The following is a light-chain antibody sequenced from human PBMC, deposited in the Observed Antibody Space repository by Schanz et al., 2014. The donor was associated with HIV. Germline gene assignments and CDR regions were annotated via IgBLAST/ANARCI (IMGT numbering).Light chain of an antibody. CDR2: DAS. CDR3: QQYGSSPGA. CDR1: QSVSKY. J-gene: IGKJ3*01. V-gene: IGKV3-20*01. Sequence: EIVLTQSPATLSLSPGESATLSCRASQSVSKYLAWYQQKPGQAPRLLIYDASIRATGVPARFSGSGSGTDFTLTISRLEPEDFAVYYCQQYGSSPGAFGPGTKVDIK.